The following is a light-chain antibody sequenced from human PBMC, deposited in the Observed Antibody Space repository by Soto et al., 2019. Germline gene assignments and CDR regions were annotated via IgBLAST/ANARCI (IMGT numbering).Light chain of an antibody. CDR3: QQYGSSPRT. CDR1: QTVRNNY. Sequence: EIVLTQSPGTLSFSPVERATLFFSASQTVRNNYLAWYQQRPGQAPRLLIYGASSSATGIPDRFSGSGSGTDFTLTISRLEPEDFAVYYCQQYGSSPRTFGQGTRLEIK. J-gene: IGKJ5*01. CDR2: GAS. V-gene: IGKV3-20*01.